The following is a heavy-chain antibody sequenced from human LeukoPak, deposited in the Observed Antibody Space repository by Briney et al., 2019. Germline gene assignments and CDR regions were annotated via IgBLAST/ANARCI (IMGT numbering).Heavy chain of an antibody. CDR1: GGSISSGSYY. Sequence: EPSQTLSLTCTVSGGSISSGSYYWSWIRQPAGKGLEWIGRIYTSGSTNYNPSLKSRVTISVDTSKNQFSLKLSSVTAADTAVYYCARDVVYSSSSGGAFDIWGQGTMVTVSS. CDR2: IYTSGST. J-gene: IGHJ3*02. V-gene: IGHV4-61*02. D-gene: IGHD6-6*01. CDR3: ARDVVYSSSSGGAFDI.